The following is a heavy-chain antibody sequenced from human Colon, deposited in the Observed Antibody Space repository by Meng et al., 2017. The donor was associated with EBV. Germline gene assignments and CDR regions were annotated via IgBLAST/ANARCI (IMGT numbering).Heavy chain of an antibody. J-gene: IGHJ2*01. D-gene: IGHD1/OR15-1a*01. CDR1: GGSISSSNW. CDR2: IFHSGLT. Sequence: QVQLQESGPGLVKPSETLSLPCAVSGGSISSSNWWGWVRQSPEKGLEWIGEIFHSGLTNYNPSLQSRVTISVDKSKNQFSLEVTSVTAADTAIYYCMRDLVVLEKNKVWGRGTLVTVSS. CDR3: MRDLVVLEKNKV. V-gene: IGHV4-4*02.